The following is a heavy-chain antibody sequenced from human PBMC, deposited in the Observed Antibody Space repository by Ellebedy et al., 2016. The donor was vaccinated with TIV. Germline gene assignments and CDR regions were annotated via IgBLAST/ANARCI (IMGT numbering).Heavy chain of an antibody. V-gene: IGHV1-69*13. Sequence: AASVKVSCKASRGTFSSYAISWVRQAPGQGLEWMGAIIPIFGTANSAQKFQGRVTMTADESTSTAYMELNSLTSEDTAVYYCARRGIAVAEGWFDPWGQGTLVTVSS. CDR1: RGTFSSYA. D-gene: IGHD6-19*01. CDR3: ARRGIAVAEGWFDP. CDR2: IIPIFGTA. J-gene: IGHJ5*02.